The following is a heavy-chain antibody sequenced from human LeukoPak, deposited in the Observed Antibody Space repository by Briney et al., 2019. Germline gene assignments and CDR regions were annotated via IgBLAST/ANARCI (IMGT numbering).Heavy chain of an antibody. Sequence: GGSLRLSCAASGFTFSSYTMNWVRQAPGKGLEWVSSISSGSSYIYYADSVKGRFTISRDNAKNSLYLQMNSLRAEDTAVYYCASGTYYYDSSGYYGYWGQGTLVTVSS. CDR2: ISSGSSYI. V-gene: IGHV3-21*01. CDR1: GFTFSSYT. CDR3: ASGTYYYDSSGYYGY. D-gene: IGHD3-22*01. J-gene: IGHJ4*02.